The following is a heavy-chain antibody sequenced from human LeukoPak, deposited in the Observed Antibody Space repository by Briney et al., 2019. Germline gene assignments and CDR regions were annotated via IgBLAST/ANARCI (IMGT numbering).Heavy chain of an antibody. CDR2: IYYSGST. Sequence: SQTLSLTCSVSGGSISSSGYYWSWIRQHPGKALEWIGYIYYSGSTYYNPSLKSRLTISLDTSKSQFSLKLNSVTAADTAVYYCARSVGSSTCYSSDYWGHGTLVTVSS. CDR3: ARSVGSSTCYSSDY. D-gene: IGHD6-13*01. J-gene: IGHJ4*01. CDR1: GGSISSSGYY. V-gene: IGHV4-31*03.